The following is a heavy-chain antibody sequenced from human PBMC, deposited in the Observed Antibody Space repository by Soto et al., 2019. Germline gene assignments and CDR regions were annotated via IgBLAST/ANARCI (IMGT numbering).Heavy chain of an antibody. D-gene: IGHD6-6*01. V-gene: IGHV3-33*01. CDR1: GFTFSSYG. Sequence: GGSLRLSCAASGFTFSSYGMHWVRQAPGKGLEWVAVIWYDGSNKYYADSVKGRFTISRDNSKNTLYLQINSLRAEDTAVYYCARVVGSSSSGYYYYYYGMDVWGQGTTVTVSS. CDR3: ARVVGSSSSGYYYYYYGMDV. CDR2: IWYDGSNK. J-gene: IGHJ6*02.